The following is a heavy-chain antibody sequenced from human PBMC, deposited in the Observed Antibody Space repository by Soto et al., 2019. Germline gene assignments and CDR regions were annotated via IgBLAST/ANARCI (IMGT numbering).Heavy chain of an antibody. J-gene: IGHJ4*02. V-gene: IGHV1-46*01. Sequence: ASVKVSCKASGYTFTSYYMHWVRQAPGQGLEWMGIINPSGGSTSYAQKFQGRVTMTRDTSTSTVYMELSSLRSEDTAVYYCARDLSGCSGGSCYSARFDYWGQGTLVTVSS. CDR2: INPSGGST. D-gene: IGHD2-15*01. CDR3: ARDLSGCSGGSCYSARFDY. CDR1: GYTFTSYY.